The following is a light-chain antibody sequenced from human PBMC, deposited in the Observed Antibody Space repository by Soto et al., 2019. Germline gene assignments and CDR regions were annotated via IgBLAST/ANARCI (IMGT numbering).Light chain of an antibody. CDR3: QQYGSSTWT. V-gene: IGKV3-20*01. Sequence: ENVLTQSTATLSLSPGEGATLSCRASQSINTYLAWYQQKPGQAPRLLIYGASNRATGIPDRFSGSGSGTDFTLTISRLEPEDFAVYYCQQYGSSTWTFGQGTKVDIK. CDR1: QSINTY. J-gene: IGKJ1*01. CDR2: GAS.